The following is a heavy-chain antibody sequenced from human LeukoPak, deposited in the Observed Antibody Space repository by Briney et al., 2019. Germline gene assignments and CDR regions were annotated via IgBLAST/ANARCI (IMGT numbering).Heavy chain of an antibody. V-gene: IGHV1-69*13. CDR3: ATYDILTGFFDY. J-gene: IGHJ4*02. CDR1: GGTFSSYA. CDR2: IIPIFGTA. D-gene: IGHD3-9*01. Sequence: SVKVSCKASGGTFSSYATSWVRQAPGQGLEWMGGIIPIFGTANYAQKFQGRVTITADESTSTAYMELSSLRSEDTAVYYCATYDILTGFFDYWGQGTLVTVSS.